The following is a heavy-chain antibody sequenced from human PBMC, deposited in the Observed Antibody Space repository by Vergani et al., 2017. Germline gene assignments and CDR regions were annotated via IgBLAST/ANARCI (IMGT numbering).Heavy chain of an antibody. CDR3: ARAAAMETSPYFYYYLDV. CDR1: GFTFGNYG. V-gene: IGHV3-30*03. D-gene: IGHD5-18*01. J-gene: IGHJ6*03. Sequence: QAQLVESGGGVVHPGRSLTLSCVASGFTFGNYGMHWVRQAPGKGLEWVAVISYLGNEKYYADSVKGRFSISRDTSTKTLFLQMTNVRPDDTAVYFCARAAAMETSPYFYYYLDVWGKGTAVTVSS. CDR2: ISYLGNEK.